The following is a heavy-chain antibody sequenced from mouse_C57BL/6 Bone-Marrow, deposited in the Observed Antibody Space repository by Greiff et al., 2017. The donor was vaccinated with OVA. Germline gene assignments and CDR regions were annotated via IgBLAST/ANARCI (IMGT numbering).Heavy chain of an antibody. J-gene: IGHJ3*01. D-gene: IGHD2-13*01. Sequence: VQLQQPGAELVKPGASVKLSCKASGYTFTSYWMQWVKQRPGQGLEWIGEIDPSDSYTNYNQKFKGKATLTVDTSSSTAYMQLSSLTSEDSAVYYCARGRGGDSWFAYWGQGTLVTVSA. CDR1: GYTFTSYW. CDR3: ARGRGGDSWFAY. CDR2: IDPSDSYT. V-gene: IGHV1-50*01.